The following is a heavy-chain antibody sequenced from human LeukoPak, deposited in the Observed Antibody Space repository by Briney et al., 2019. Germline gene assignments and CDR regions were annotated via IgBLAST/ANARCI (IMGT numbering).Heavy chain of an antibody. V-gene: IGHV3-30*02. D-gene: IGHD6-19*01. CDR3: ARDKQWRRARYYFDY. CDR1: GFTFSSYG. CDR2: IRYDGSNK. Sequence: GGSLRLSCAASGFTFSSYGMHWVRQAPGKGLEWVAFIRYDGSNKYYADSVKGRFTISRDNSKNTLYLQMNSLRAEDTAVYYCARDKQWRRARYYFDYWGQGTLVTVSS. J-gene: IGHJ4*02.